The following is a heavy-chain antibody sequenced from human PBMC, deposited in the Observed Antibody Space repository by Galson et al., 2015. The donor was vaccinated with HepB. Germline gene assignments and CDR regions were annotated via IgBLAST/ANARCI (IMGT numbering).Heavy chain of an antibody. J-gene: IGHJ4*02. V-gene: IGHV3-33*08. Sequence: SLRLSCAASGFTFSSYAMHWVRQAPGKGLEWVAVIWYDGSNKYYADSVKGRFTISRDNSKNTLYLQMNSLRAEDTAVYYCARAIFRVAGTLLSYWGQGTLVTVSS. CDR3: ARAIFRVAGTLLSY. CDR2: IWYDGSNK. D-gene: IGHD6-19*01. CDR1: GFTFSSYA.